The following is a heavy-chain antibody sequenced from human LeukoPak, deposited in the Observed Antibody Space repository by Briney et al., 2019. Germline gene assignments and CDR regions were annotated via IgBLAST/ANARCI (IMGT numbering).Heavy chain of an antibody. Sequence: ASVKVSCKASGYTFSNYGITWVRQAPGQGLEWMGWISAYNGKTNYEEKVQGRVTMTTDTSTSTAYMELRSLRSDDAAVYYCARDRVWKSTIWLDYWGQGTLVAVSS. CDR1: GYTFSNYG. CDR3: ARDRVWKSTIWLDY. CDR2: ISAYNGKT. V-gene: IGHV1-18*01. J-gene: IGHJ4*02. D-gene: IGHD3-9*01.